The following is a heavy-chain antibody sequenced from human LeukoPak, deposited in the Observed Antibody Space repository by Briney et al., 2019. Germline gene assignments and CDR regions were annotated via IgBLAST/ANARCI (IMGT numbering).Heavy chain of an antibody. Sequence: GGSLRLSCAASGFTFSSYTMNWVRQPPGKGLEWVSSIGTSSTTIYYADSVKGRFTISRDNAKNSLYLQMNSLRADDTAVYYCARFAAGGSYYYYMDVWGKGTTVTSP. CDR2: IGTSSTTI. CDR3: ARFAAGGSYYYYMDV. J-gene: IGHJ6*03. CDR1: GFTFSSYT. V-gene: IGHV3-48*01. D-gene: IGHD6-25*01.